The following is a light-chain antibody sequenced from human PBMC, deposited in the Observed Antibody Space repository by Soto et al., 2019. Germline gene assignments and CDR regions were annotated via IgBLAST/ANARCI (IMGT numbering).Light chain of an antibody. V-gene: IGKV1-5*03. Sequence: QLTQSPSILSASVGDRVTIACRASQSISSYLAWYQQKPGKAPNLLIYKASNLASGVPSRFTGGGSGTDFTLTINSLQPDDSATYYCKQYNSYSYTFGQGTKVNI. CDR2: KAS. CDR3: KQYNSYSYT. J-gene: IGKJ2*01. CDR1: QSISSY.